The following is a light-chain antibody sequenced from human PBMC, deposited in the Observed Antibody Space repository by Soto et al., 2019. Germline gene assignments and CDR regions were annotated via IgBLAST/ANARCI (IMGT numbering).Light chain of an antibody. Sequence: QSALTQPASVSGSPGQSITISCTGTSSDVGGHKYVSWYQQHPDKAPKVLIFEVSNRPSGISNRFSGSESGNTASLTISGLQAEDEADYYCSSYTSSTTSVVFGGGTKVTVL. CDR2: EVS. CDR1: SSDVGGHKY. V-gene: IGLV2-14*01. J-gene: IGLJ2*01. CDR3: SSYTSSTTSVV.